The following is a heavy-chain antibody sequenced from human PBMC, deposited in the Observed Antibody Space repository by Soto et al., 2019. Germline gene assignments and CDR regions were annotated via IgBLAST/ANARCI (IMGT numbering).Heavy chain of an antibody. V-gene: IGHV3-23*01. D-gene: IGHD3-22*01. J-gene: IGHJ4*02. Sequence: LRLSCAASGFTFSSYAMSWVRQAPGKGLEWVSAISGSGGSTYYADSVKGRFTISRDNSKNTLYLQMNSLRAEDTAVYYCAKATYYYDSSGYFPFDYWGQGTLVTVSS. CDR2: ISGSGGST. CDR3: AKATYYYDSSGYFPFDY. CDR1: GFTFSSYA.